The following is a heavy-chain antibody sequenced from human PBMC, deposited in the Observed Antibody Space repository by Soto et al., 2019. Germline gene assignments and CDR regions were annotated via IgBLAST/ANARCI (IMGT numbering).Heavy chain of an antibody. D-gene: IGHD3-3*01. CDR2: ISGSGGTT. V-gene: IGHV3-23*01. Sequence: PGGSLRLSCLASEFTFEDYSMSAGRQAPGKGLEWVSAISGSGGTTYYSDSVKGRFTISRDNSKNTVYLQMNDLRVEDAAEYFCAKDSWAIFGVPAGEYYAMDVWGQGTTVTVSS. CDR1: EFTFEDYS. J-gene: IGHJ6*02. CDR3: AKDSWAIFGVPAGEYYAMDV.